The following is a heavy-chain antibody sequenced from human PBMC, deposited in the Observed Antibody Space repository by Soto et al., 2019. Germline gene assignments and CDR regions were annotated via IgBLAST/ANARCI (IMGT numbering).Heavy chain of an antibody. CDR2: ISGNNVNT. J-gene: IGHJ5*02. Sequence: QVRLVHAETEVKKPGASVNVSCKASGYTFTSYTISLVRQAPGQGLEWMGWISGNNVNTEFPQKFHDRLTLLADTPTSTAYLELRNLRPDDTAVYYCARSPPWFGLWRQGTLVAVSS. CDR1: GYTFTSYT. V-gene: IGHV1-18*01. CDR3: ARSPPWFGL.